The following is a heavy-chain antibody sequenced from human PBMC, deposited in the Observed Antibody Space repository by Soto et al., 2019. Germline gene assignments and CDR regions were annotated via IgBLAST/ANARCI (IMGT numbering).Heavy chain of an antibody. V-gene: IGHV3-21*01. CDR2: ISSSSSYI. J-gene: IGHJ4*02. CDR3: ARARSHRDGYNFDY. CDR1: GFTFSSYS. Sequence: GGSLRLSCAASGFTFSSYSMNWVRQAPGKWLEWVSSISSSSSYIYYADSVKGRFTISRDNAKNSLYLQMNSLRAEDTAVYYCARARSHRDGYNFDYWGQGXLVTVYS. D-gene: IGHD5-12*01.